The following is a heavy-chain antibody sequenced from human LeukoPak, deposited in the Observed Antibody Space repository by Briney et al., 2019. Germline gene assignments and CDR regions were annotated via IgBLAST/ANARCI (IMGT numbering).Heavy chain of an antibody. D-gene: IGHD2/OR15-2a*01. Sequence: GGSLRLSCAASGFTFSTYAMNWIRQAPGKGLEWVSSISSTGTYIYYGDLVQGRFTISRDNAKNSLFLQMNSLRAEDTAVYYCARGVGNFRYYFDYWGQGTLVTVSS. J-gene: IGHJ4*02. V-gene: IGHV3-21*01. CDR2: ISSTGTYI. CDR1: GFTFSTYA. CDR3: ARGVGNFRYYFDY.